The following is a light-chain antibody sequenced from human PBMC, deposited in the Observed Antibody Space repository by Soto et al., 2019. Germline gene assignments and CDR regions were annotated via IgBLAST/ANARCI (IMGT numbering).Light chain of an antibody. CDR2: GAS. J-gene: IGKJ1*01. CDR3: QQYNNWPRGT. CDR1: QSVSSTY. V-gene: IGKV3-20*01. Sequence: EIVLTQSPGTLSLSPGERATLSCRASQSVSSTYLAWYQQKPGQAPRLLIYGASSRATDIPDRITGSGSGTDFTLTISRLEPEDFAVYYCQQYNNWPRGTFGQGTKVDIK.